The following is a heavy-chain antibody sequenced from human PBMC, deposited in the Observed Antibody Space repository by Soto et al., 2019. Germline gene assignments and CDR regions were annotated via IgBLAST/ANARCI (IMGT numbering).Heavy chain of an antibody. CDR1: GFTFSNYV. V-gene: IGHV3-23*01. Sequence: LRLSCVAPGFTFSNYVMSWVRQAPGTGLECVAAIAGNGGILYYTDSVKGRFSISRANSKNTLHLQMNSLRAEDTAVYYCARRQFFSFDSWGQGILVTVSS. CDR3: ARRQFFSFDS. CDR2: IAGNGGIL. J-gene: IGHJ4*02. D-gene: IGHD6-19*01.